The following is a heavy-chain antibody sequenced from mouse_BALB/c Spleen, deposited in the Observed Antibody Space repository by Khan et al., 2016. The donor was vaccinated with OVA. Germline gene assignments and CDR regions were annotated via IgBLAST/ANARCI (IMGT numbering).Heavy chain of an antibody. CDR2: INSNGGNT. CDR3: ARGLYDGYYYYYAMDY. D-gene: IGHD2-3*01. V-gene: IGHV5-6-3*01. Sequence: EVELVESGGGLVQPGGSLKLSCAASGFTFSNYGMSWIRQTPDKRLELVATINSNGGNTYYPDSVKGRFTISRDNAKNTLYLQMSSLKSEDTAMYYCARGLYDGYYYYYAMDYWGQGTSVTVSS. J-gene: IGHJ4*01. CDR1: GFTFSNYG.